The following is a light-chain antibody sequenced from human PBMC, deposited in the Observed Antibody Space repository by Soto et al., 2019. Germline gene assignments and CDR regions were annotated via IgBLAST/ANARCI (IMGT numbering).Light chain of an antibody. CDR1: SSDVGSYNR. V-gene: IGLV2-18*02. CDR2: DVG. J-gene: IGLJ1*01. CDR3: SSYTSSNTYV. Sequence: QSALTQPPSVSGSPGQSVTNSCTGTSSDVGSYNRVSWYQQPPGTAPKLMIYDVGNRPSGVPDRFSVSKSGNTASLTISGLQADDEADYYCSSYTSSNTYVFGTGTKLTVL.